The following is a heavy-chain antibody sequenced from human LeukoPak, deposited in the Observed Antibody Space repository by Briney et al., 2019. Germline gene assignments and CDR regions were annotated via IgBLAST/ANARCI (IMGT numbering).Heavy chain of an antibody. Sequence: ASVKVSCKASGYTFTGYYMHWVRQAPGQGLEWMGWINPNSGGTNYAQKFQGWVTMTRDTSISTAYMELSRLRSDDTAVYYCARGGATGYCSSTSCYAADYWGQGTLVTVSS. V-gene: IGHV1-2*04. CDR3: ARGGATGYCSSTSCYAADY. CDR1: GYTFTGYY. D-gene: IGHD2-2*01. CDR2: INPNSGGT. J-gene: IGHJ4*02.